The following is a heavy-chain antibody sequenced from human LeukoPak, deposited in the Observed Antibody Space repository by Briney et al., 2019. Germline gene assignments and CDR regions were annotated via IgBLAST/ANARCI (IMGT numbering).Heavy chain of an antibody. CDR3: ARVSILIVPYYAFDI. Sequence: GGSLRLSCAASGFTFSSYEMNWVRQAPGKGLEWVSSFSGSGGSTYYADSVKGRFTISRDNSKYTLYLQINSLRAEDTAVYYCARVSILIVPYYAFDIWGQGTMVTVSS. CDR1: GFTFSSYE. D-gene: IGHD2/OR15-2a*01. CDR2: FSGSGGST. J-gene: IGHJ3*02. V-gene: IGHV3-23*01.